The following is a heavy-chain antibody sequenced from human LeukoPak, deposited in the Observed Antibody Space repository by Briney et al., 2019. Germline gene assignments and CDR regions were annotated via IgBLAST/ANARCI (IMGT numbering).Heavy chain of an antibody. CDR3: ARDPQRGPPDY. D-gene: IGHD3-16*01. V-gene: IGHV1-2*02. CDR1: GYTFTGYY. Sequence: ASVKVSCKASGYTFTGYYMHWVRQAPGQGLEWMGWINPNSGGTNYAQKFQGRVTMTRDTSISTAYMELSSLRSEDTAVYYCARDPQRGPPDYWGQGALVTVSS. CDR2: INPNSGGT. J-gene: IGHJ4*02.